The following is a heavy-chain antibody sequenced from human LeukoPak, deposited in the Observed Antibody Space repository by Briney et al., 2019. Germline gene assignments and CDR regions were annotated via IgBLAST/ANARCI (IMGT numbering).Heavy chain of an antibody. J-gene: IGHJ3*02. CDR2: IYYSGST. CDR1: GGSISSSSYY. CDR3: ARREIEGRWLQLGRPQGAFDI. V-gene: IGHV4-39*01. Sequence: SETLSLTCTVSGGSISSSSYYWGWIRQPPGKGLEWIGSIYYSGSTYYNPSLKSRVTISVDTSKNQFSLKLSSVTAADTAVYYCARREIEGRWLQLGRPQGAFDIWGQGTMVTVSS. D-gene: IGHD5-24*01.